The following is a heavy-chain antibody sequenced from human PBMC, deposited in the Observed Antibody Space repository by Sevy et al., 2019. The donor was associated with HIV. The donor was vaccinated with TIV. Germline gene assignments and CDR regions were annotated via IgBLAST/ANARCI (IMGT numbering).Heavy chain of an antibody. D-gene: IGHD3-10*01. CDR3: ANLWDYYGSGSYSRTQDYYYYGMDV. J-gene: IGHJ6*02. CDR1: GFTFSSYG. V-gene: IGHV3-30*18. CDR2: ISYDGSNK. Sequence: GGSLRLSCAASGFTFSSYGMHWVRQAPGKGLEWVAVISYDGSNKYYADSVKGRFTISRDNSKNTLDLQMNSLRAEDTAVYYCANLWDYYGSGSYSRTQDYYYYGMDVWGQGTTVTVSS.